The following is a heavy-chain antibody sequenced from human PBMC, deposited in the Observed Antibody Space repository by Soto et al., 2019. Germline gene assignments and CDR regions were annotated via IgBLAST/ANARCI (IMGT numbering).Heavy chain of an antibody. CDR1: GGSISSYY. V-gene: IGHV4-59*08. J-gene: IGHJ4*02. CDR2: IYYSGST. CDR3: ARHSNRNYGLYYFDY. D-gene: IGHD4-4*01. Sequence: SETLSLTCTVSGGSISSYYWSWIRQPPGKGLEWIGYIYYSGSTNYNPSLKSRVTISVDTSKNQFSLKVTSATAADTAVYYCARHSNRNYGLYYFDYWGLGALVTVSS.